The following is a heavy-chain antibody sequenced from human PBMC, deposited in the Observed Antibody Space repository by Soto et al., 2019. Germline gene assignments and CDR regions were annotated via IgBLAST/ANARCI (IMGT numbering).Heavy chain of an antibody. Sequence: EVQLVESGGGLVQPGRSLKLSCAASGFTFDDYAMHWVRQVPGKGLEWVSGISWNSGTIVYADSVKGRFTISRDNVKNSLYLQMNSLRVEDTALYYCVKYWRDCGRTSCYGHYYYYMDVRGKGTTVTVSS. CDR2: ISWNSGTI. D-gene: IGHD2-2*01. CDR1: GFTFDDYA. V-gene: IGHV3-9*01. J-gene: IGHJ6*03. CDR3: VKYWRDCGRTSCYGHYYYYMDV.